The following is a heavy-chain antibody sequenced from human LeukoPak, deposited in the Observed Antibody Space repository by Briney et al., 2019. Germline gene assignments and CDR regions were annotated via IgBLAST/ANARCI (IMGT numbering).Heavy chain of an antibody. V-gene: IGHV5-51*01. J-gene: IGHJ4*02. Sequence: GESLKISGKASGYSFTIYWIGGVGQMPGKGLEWMGIFFPGGSETRMSPSLQGQPTLSAADSSTAAYLQWRSLTASDTAIYYCARGPRGGNWNEALDYWGQGTLVTVSS. CDR1: GYSFTIYW. CDR2: FFPGGSET. D-gene: IGHD1-1*01. CDR3: ARGPRGGNWNEALDY.